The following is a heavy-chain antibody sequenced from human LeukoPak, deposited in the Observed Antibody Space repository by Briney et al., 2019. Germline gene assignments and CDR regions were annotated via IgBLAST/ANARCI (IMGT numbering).Heavy chain of an antibody. CDR2: INPDSGDT. D-gene: IGHD3-10*01. Sequence: ASAKVSCKASGYSFTGFYIHWVRQAPGQGLEWVGWINPDSGDTKSPRKFQGRVTMTRDTSIRTAYMDLSRLRSDDTAVYFCARVARFQRNVPSVGSELGYWGQGTLVTVSS. CDR1: GYSFTGFY. V-gene: IGHV1-2*02. J-gene: IGHJ4*02. CDR3: ARVARFQRNVPSVGSELGY.